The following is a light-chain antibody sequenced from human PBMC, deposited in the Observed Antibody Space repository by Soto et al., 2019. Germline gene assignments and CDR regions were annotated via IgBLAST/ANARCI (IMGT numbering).Light chain of an antibody. Sequence: DIQMTQSPSSLSASVGDRVTITSRASQSISSYLNWYQQKPGKAPKLLIYAASSLQSGVPSRFSGSGSGTDFTLTISSLQPEDFATYYCQQSYSTTFGPGPKVDIK. CDR2: AAS. V-gene: IGKV1-39*01. CDR3: QQSYSTT. J-gene: IGKJ3*01. CDR1: QSISSY.